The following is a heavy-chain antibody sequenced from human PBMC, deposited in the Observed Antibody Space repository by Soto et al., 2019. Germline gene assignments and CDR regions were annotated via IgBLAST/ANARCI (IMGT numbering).Heavy chain of an antibody. CDR1: GFTFSSYG. J-gene: IGHJ4*02. V-gene: IGHV3-33*01. CDR2: IWYDGSNK. D-gene: IGHD3-22*01. Sequence: GGSLRLSCAASGFTFSSYGMHWVRQAPGKGLEWVAVIWYDGSNKYYADSVKGRFTISRDNSKNTLYLQMNSLRAEDTAVYYCARDRYYYDSSGYSLWGQGTLVTVSS. CDR3: ARDRYYYDSSGYSL.